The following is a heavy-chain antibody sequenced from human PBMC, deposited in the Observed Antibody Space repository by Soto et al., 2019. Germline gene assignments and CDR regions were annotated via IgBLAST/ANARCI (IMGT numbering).Heavy chain of an antibody. J-gene: IGHJ4*02. CDR3: ARLDSGSYPPSFDY. V-gene: IGHV4-39*01. CDR2: IYYSGST. Sequence: SETLSLTCTVSGGSISSSSYYWGWIRQLPGKGLEWIGSIYYSGSTYYNPSLKSRVTISVDTSKNQFSLKLSSVTAADTAVYYCARLDSGSYPPSFDYWGQGTLVTVSS. CDR1: GGSISSSSYY. D-gene: IGHD3-10*01.